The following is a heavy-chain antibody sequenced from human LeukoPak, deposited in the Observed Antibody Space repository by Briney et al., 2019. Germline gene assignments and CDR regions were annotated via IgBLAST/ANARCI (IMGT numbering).Heavy chain of an antibody. V-gene: IGHV4-34*01. CDR1: GVSFSGYY. Sequence: PSETLSLTCAVYGVSFSGYYWSWIRQPPGKGLEWIGEINHSGSTNYNPSLKSRVTISVDTSKNQFSLKLSSVTAADTAVYYCSSTDAFDIWGQGTMVTVSS. D-gene: IGHD5/OR15-5a*01. CDR2: INHSGST. CDR3: SSTDAFDI. J-gene: IGHJ3*02.